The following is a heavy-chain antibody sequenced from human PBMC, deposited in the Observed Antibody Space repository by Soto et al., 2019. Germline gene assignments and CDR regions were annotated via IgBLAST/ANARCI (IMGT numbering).Heavy chain of an antibody. CDR2: ISYDGSNK. J-gene: IGHJ5*02. D-gene: IGHD1-7*01. CDR1: GFTFSSYG. CDR3: AKARLELPLNWFDP. Sequence: GGSLRLSCAASGFTFSSYGMHWVRQAPGKGLEWVAVISYDGSNKYYADSVKGRFTISRDNSKNTLYLQMNSLRAEDTAVYYCAKARLELPLNWFDPWGQGTLVTVSS. V-gene: IGHV3-30*18.